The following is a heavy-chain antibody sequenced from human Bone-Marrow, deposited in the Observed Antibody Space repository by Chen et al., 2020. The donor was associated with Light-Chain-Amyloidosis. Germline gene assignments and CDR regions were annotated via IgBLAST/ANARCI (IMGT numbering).Heavy chain of an antibody. CDR3: ARRRDGYNVDY. Sequence: EVQLEQSGPEVKKPGESPKISCKGSGYTFPNYWIGWVRQMPGKGLEWMGVIYPDDSEARYSPSFEGQDTISADKSITTAYLQWRSLKASDTAMYYCARRRDGYNVDYWGQGTLVTVSS. J-gene: IGHJ4*02. CDR2: IYPDDSEA. V-gene: IGHV5-51*01. D-gene: IGHD5-12*01. CDR1: GYTFPNYW.